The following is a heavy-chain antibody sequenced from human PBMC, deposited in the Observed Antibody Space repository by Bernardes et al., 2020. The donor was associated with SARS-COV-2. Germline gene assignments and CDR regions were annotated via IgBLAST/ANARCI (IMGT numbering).Heavy chain of an antibody. D-gene: IGHD3-16*01. CDR2: VLYSGHS. CDR3: STEYYATDNSYRVGRF. Sequence: SETLSLTCIVSGGSVWKSSHYWGWIRQAPGQGLEWIGSVLYSGHSEANPSLKSRVALSVDTSTNKFFLHLSSVTAADTGVYYCSTEYYATDNSYRVGRFWGPGTQVIVSS. V-gene: IGHV4-39*01. CDR1: GGSVWKSSHY. J-gene: IGHJ1*01.